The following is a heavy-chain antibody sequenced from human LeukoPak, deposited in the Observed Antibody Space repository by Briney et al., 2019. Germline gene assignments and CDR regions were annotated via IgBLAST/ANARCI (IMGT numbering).Heavy chain of an antibody. D-gene: IGHD1-26*01. CDR3: AKAKGSGSYDNDAFDI. Sequence: GGSLRLSCAASGFTFSSYWMSWVRQAPGKGLEWVANIKQDGSEKYYVDSVKGRFTISRDNAKNSLYLQMNSLRAEDMALYYCAKAKGSGSYDNDAFDIWGQGTMVTVSS. CDR2: IKQDGSEK. CDR1: GFTFSSYW. J-gene: IGHJ3*02. V-gene: IGHV3-7*03.